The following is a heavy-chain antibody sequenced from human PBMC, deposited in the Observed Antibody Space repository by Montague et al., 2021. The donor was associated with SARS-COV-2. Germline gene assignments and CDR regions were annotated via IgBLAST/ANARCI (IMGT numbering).Heavy chain of an antibody. Sequence: SETLSLTCTVSGGSISSSSYYWGWIRQPPGKGLEWIGSIYYSGXTXYXXXXKXRVTISVDTSKNQLSLKLSSVTAADTAVYYCARVGRQQLVRLSGMDVWGQETTVTVSS. CDR2: IYYSGXT. CDR3: ARVGRQQLVRLSGMDV. CDR1: GGSISSSSYY. J-gene: IGHJ6*02. V-gene: IGHV4-39*07. D-gene: IGHD6-13*01.